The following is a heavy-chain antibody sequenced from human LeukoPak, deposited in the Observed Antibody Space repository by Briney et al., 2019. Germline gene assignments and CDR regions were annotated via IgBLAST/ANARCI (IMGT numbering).Heavy chain of an antibody. V-gene: IGHV1-2*02. CDR3: ARVGSGWYYYFDY. CDR2: INPNSGGT. Sequence: ASVKVSCKASEYTFTGYYMHWVRQAPGQGLEWMGWINPNSGGTNYAQNFQGRVTMTRDTSISTAYMELSRLRSDDTAVYYCARVGSGWYYYFDYWGQGTLVTVSS. J-gene: IGHJ4*02. D-gene: IGHD6-19*01. CDR1: EYTFTGYY.